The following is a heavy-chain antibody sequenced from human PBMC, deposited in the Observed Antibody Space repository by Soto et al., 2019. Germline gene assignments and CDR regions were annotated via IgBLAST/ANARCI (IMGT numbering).Heavy chain of an antibody. CDR1: GGTFSSYA. D-gene: IGHD5-18*01. CDR2: IIPIFGTA. J-gene: IGHJ6*02. V-gene: IGHV1-69*06. CDR3: ARIRAYSYDLYYYYGMDG. Sequence: GASVKVSCKASGGTFSSYAISWVRQAPGQGLEWMGGIIPIFGTANYAQKFQGRVTITADKSTSTAYMELSSLRSEDTAVYYCARIRAYSYDLYYYYGMDGWGQGITVTVSS.